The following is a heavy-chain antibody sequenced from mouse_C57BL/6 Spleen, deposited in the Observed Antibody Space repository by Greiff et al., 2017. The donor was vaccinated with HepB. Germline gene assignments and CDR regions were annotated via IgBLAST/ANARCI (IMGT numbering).Heavy chain of an antibody. CDR1: GYSITSGYD. CDR3: AREGYDYAFAY. V-gene: IGHV3-1*01. J-gene: IGHJ3*01. CDR2: ISYSGST. D-gene: IGHD2-4*01. Sequence: ESGPGMVKPSQSLSLTCTVTGYSITSGYDWHWIRHFPGNKLEWMGYISYSGSTNYNTSLKSRTSITHDTSKNHFFLQLNSVTTEDTATYYCAREGYDYAFAYWGQGTLVTVSA.